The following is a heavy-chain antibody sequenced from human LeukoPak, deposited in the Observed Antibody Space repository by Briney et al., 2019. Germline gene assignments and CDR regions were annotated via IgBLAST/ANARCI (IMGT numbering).Heavy chain of an antibody. CDR2: ICWNSGSI. Sequence: SLRLSCVASGFSFDDYAMHWVRQVPGKGLEWVSGICWNSGSIDYADSVKGRFTISRDNAQNSLYLQMNSLRAEDTALYYCAKDRTSQIIGDNWFDPWGQGTLVTVSS. CDR3: AKDRTSQIIGDNWFDP. V-gene: IGHV3-9*01. D-gene: IGHD2-2*01. CDR1: GFSFDDYA. J-gene: IGHJ5*02.